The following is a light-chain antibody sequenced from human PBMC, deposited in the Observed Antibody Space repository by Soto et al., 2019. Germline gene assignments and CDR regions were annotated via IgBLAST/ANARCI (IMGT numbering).Light chain of an antibody. Sequence: EMVLTQSPGTLSLSPGERATLSCRASQSVSSSYLAWYQQKPGQAPRLLIYGASSRATGIPDRFSGSGSGTDFTLTISRLEPEDFAVYYCQQYGGSPRTFGQGTKVDI. CDR1: QSVSSSY. CDR2: GAS. J-gene: IGKJ1*01. V-gene: IGKV3-20*01. CDR3: QQYGGSPRT.